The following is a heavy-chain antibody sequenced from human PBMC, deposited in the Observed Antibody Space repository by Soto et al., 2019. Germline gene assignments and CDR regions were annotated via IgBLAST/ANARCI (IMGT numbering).Heavy chain of an antibody. CDR3: ARGFFGVKTEVGWFDP. J-gene: IGHJ5*02. V-gene: IGHV4-59*01. CDR2: IYYSGST. Sequence: QVQLQESGPGLVKPSETLSLTCTVSGGSISSYYWSWIRQPPGKGLEWIGYIYYSGSTNYNPSLKSRVTISVDTSKNQFSLKLSSVTAADTAVYYCARGFFGVKTEVGWFDPWGQGTLVTVSS. D-gene: IGHD3-3*01. CDR1: GGSISSYY.